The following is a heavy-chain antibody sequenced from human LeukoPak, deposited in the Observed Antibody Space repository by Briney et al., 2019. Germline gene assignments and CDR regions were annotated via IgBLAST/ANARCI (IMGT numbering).Heavy chain of an antibody. Sequence: SETLSLTCAVYGEPFNGYYWNWIRQSPGKGLEWIGEINHSGSTNYNPSLKSRVTISVDTSKNQFSLKLSSVTAADTAVYYCARVGGDGSGSSIVDYWGQGTLVTVSS. D-gene: IGHD3-10*01. J-gene: IGHJ4*02. CDR3: ARVGGDGSGSSIVDY. V-gene: IGHV4-34*01. CDR1: GEPFNGYY. CDR2: INHSGST.